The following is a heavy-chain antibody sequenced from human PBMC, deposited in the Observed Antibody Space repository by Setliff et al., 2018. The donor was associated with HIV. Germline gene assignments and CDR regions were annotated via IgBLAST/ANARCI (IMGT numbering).Heavy chain of an antibody. V-gene: IGHV3-21*01. CDR2: ISANSIFK. CDR3: ARDLNGGDFDY. Sequence: LRLSCTASVIPFSAHTLNWVRRAPGKGLEWVSSISANSIFKYYADSVKGRFSISRDNAKKSVSLQMDSLRAEDSAVYYCARDLNGGDFDYWGQGTLVTVS. J-gene: IGHJ4*02. D-gene: IGHD2-21*01. CDR1: VIPFSAHT.